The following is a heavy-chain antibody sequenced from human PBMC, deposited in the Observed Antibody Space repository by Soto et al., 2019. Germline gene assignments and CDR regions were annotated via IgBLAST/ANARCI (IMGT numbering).Heavy chain of an antibody. D-gene: IGHD2-2*01. CDR1: GYTFTGYY. J-gene: IGHJ6*03. CDR3: ARGVVPAAGRYYYYMDV. V-gene: IGHV1-2*04. Sequence: GASVKVSCKASGYTFTGYYMHWVRQAPGQGLEWMGWINPNSGGTNYAQKFQGWVTMTRDTSISTAYMELSRLRSDDTAVYYCARGVVPAAGRYYYYMDVWGKGTTVTVSS. CDR2: INPNSGGT.